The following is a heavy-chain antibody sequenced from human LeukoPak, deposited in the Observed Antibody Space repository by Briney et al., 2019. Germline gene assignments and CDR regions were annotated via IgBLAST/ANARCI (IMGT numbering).Heavy chain of an antibody. CDR2: ISYDGSNK. Sequence: GGSLRLSCAASGFTFSSYGMHWFRQAPGKGLEWVAVISYDGSNKYYADSVKGRFTISRDNSKNTLYLQMNSLRAEDTAVYYCAKDRSGWFDPWGQGTLVTVSS. CDR1: GFTFSSYG. CDR3: AKDRSGWFDP. V-gene: IGHV3-30*18. J-gene: IGHJ5*02. D-gene: IGHD3-10*01.